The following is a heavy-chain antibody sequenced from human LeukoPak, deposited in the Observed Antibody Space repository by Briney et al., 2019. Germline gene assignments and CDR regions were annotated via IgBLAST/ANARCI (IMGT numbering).Heavy chain of an antibody. D-gene: IGHD3-3*01. Sequence: PSETLSLTCTVSSGSIRGYQWSWIRQPPGKGLEWIGYIYYSGSTNYNPSLKSRVTISVDTSKNQFSLKLSSVTAADTAVYYCARSREEDFWSGYYDYWGQGTLVTVSS. J-gene: IGHJ4*02. CDR3: ARSREEDFWSGYYDY. CDR2: IYYSGST. V-gene: IGHV4-59*01. CDR1: SGSIRGYQ.